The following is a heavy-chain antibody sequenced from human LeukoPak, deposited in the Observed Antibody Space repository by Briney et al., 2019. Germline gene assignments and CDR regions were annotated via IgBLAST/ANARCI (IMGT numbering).Heavy chain of an antibody. CDR1: DLPFSTYV. CDR2: IGDDT. D-gene: IGHD3-10*01. Sequence: GGSLSLSGEASDLPFSTYVMNWVRKAPGKGLEWFPTIGDDTYYADSVKGRITVSRDNSRNTLYLQMNFLGVEDTAVYYCANSEFYVSGKYAGLDNWGQGTLVTVSS. V-gene: IGHV3-23*01. J-gene: IGHJ4*02. CDR3: ANSEFYVSGKYAGLDN.